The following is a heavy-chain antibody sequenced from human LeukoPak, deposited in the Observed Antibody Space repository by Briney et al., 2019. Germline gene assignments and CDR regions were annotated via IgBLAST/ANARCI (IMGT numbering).Heavy chain of an antibody. J-gene: IGHJ4*02. Sequence: GGSLRLSCAASGFTFSSYAMSWVRQAPGKGLEGVSAISGSGGSTYYADSVKGRFTISRDNSKNTLYLQMNRLRAEDTAVYYCAKRGPYYDSSGYGYWGQGTLVTVSS. CDR2: ISGSGGST. V-gene: IGHV3-23*01. D-gene: IGHD3-22*01. CDR1: GFTFSSYA. CDR3: AKRGPYYDSSGYGY.